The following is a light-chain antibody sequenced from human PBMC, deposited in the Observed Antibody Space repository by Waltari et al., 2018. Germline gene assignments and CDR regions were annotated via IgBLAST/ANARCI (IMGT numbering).Light chain of an antibody. CDR2: WAS. CDR1: QSVLYSHNNKNY. J-gene: IGKJ1*01. V-gene: IGKV4-1*01. CDR3: QQYFGGPT. Sequence: DIVMTQSPDSLAVSLGERATIACKSSQSVLYSHNNKNYLGWYQQKPGQPPKLIIYWASIRGSGVPDRFSGSGSGTDFTLTISSLQAEDVAVYYCQQYFGGPTFGQGTKVEIK.